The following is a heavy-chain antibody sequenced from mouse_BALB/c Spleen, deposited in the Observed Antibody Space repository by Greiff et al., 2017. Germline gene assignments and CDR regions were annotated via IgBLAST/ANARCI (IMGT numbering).Heavy chain of an antibody. CDR3: SKSRDLDV. V-gene: IGHV1S81*02. Sequence: QVQLQQSGADLVKPGASVKLSCKASGYTFTGYYMHWVKQRPGQGLEWIGEINPSNGGTNFNVKFKSKATLTVDKSSSTAYMQLSSLTSEDTAVYYGSKSRDLDVWGAGTTVTVSS. J-gene: IGHJ1*01. CDR1: GYTFTGYY. CDR2: INPSNGGT.